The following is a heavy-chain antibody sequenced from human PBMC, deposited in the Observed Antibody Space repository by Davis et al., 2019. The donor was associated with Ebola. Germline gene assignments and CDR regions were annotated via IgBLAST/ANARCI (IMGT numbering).Heavy chain of an antibody. CDR2: IDPDGSRV. Sequence: GESLKISCAASGFTFSSYWMHWVRQVSGKGLVWVSGIDPDGSRVSYADSVKGRFTISRDNAKDTVYLQMNSLRAEDTAEYYCATLSYGMDVWGQGTTVTVSS. V-gene: IGHV3-74*01. CDR3: ATLSYGMDV. CDR1: GFTFSSYW. J-gene: IGHJ6*02.